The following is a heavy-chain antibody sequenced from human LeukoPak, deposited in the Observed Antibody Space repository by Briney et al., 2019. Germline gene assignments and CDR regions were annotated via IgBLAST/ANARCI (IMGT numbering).Heavy chain of an antibody. CDR2: ISGSGGST. D-gene: IGHD6-6*01. CDR3: ANPVWSLFEYSSSPRGDY. V-gene: IGHV3-23*01. J-gene: IGHJ4*02. CDR1: GFTFSSYA. Sequence: GGSLRLSCAASGFTFSSYAMSWVRQAPGKGLEWVSAISGSGGSTYYADSVKGRFTISRDNSKNTLYLQMNSLRAEDTAVYYCANPVWSLFEYSSSPRGDYWGQGTLVTVSS.